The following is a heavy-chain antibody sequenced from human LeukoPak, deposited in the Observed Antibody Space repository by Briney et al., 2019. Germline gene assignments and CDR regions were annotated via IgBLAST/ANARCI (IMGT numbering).Heavy chain of an antibody. V-gene: IGHV4-39*01. J-gene: IGHJ4*02. D-gene: IGHD3-22*01. Sequence: PSETLSLTCTVSGGSISSSSYYWGRIRQPPGKGMEWTGSIYYSGSTYYNSSLKSRVTISVDTSKNQFSLKLSSVTAADTAVYYCARRYYYDSSGYYQGYYFDYWGQGTLVTVSS. CDR2: IYYSGST. CDR1: GGSISSSSYY. CDR3: ARRYYYDSSGYYQGYYFDY.